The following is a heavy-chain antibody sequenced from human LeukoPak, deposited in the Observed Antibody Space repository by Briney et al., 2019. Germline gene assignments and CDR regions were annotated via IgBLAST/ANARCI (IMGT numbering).Heavy chain of an antibody. CDR1: GYTFTSYG. V-gene: IGHV1-18*01. Sequence: ASVKVSCKASGYTFTSYGISWVRQAPGHGLEWIAWISVYNGNTNYADKVRGRVLVTTDISATTAYLELKSLRYEDTGVYYCAKMDSDSSGFFSNWGQGTPVTVSS. D-gene: IGHD3-22*01. J-gene: IGHJ4*02. CDR3: AKMDSDSSGFFSN. CDR2: ISVYNGNT.